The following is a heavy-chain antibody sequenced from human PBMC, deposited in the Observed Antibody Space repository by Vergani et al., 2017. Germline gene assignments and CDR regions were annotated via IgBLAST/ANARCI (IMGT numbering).Heavy chain of an antibody. CDR2: IIPIFGTA. V-gene: IGHV1-69*01. D-gene: IGHD3-10*01. CDR1: GGTFSSYA. CDR3: ASDSSGSYPHYYYYYMDV. Sequence: QVQLVQSGAEVKKPGSSVKVSCKASGGTFSSYAISWVRQAPGHGLEWMGGIIPIFGTANYAQKFQGRVTITADESTSTAYMELSSLRSEDTAVYYCASDSSGSYPHYYYYYMDVWGKGTTVTVSS. J-gene: IGHJ6*03.